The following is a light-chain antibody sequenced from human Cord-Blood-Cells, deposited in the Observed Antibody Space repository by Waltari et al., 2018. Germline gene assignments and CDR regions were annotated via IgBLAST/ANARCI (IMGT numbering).Light chain of an antibody. V-gene: IGLV2-11*01. CDR1: SSDVGGYNY. CDR2: DVS. Sequence: QSALTQPRSVSRSPGQSVTISCNGTSSDVGGYNYVSWYQQHPGKAPKLMIYDVSKRPSGVPDRFFGSKSGNTASLTISGLQAEDEADYYCCSYAGSYTVVFGGGTKLTVL. J-gene: IGLJ2*01. CDR3: CSYAGSYTVV.